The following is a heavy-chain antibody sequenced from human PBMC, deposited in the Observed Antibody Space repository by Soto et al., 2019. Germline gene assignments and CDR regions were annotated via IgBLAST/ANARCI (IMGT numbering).Heavy chain of an antibody. V-gene: IGHV5-51*01. J-gene: IGHJ4*02. CDR3: ARWQDYSDSSGYYADY. CDR2: IYTTDSDT. CDR1: GYSFNSYW. D-gene: IGHD3-22*01. Sequence: EVQLVQSGAEVKKPGESLKISCKGSGYSFNSYWIGWVRQVPGKGLEWVGIIYTTDSDTTYSPSFQGQVTISVDKSITTAYLQWSSLNTSDTAIYYCARWQDYSDSSGYYADYWGQGTLVTVSS.